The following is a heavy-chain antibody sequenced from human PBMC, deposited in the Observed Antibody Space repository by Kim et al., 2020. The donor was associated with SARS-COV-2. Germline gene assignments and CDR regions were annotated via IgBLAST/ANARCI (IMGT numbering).Heavy chain of an antibody. Sequence: SETLFLTCTVSGGSISSGGYYWSWIRQHPGKGLEWIGYIYYSGSTYYNPSLKSRVTISVDTSKNQFSLKLSSVTAADTAVYYCAREGGDIVATDYWGQGTLVTVSS. CDR3: AREGGDIVATDY. CDR2: IYYSGST. V-gene: IGHV4-31*03. J-gene: IGHJ4*02. D-gene: IGHD5-12*01. CDR1: GGSISSGGYY.